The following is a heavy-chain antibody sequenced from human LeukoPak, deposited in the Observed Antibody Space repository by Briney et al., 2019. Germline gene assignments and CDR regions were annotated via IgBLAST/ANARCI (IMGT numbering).Heavy chain of an antibody. CDR3: ASCGRYCSSTSCLDY. CDR2: INSDGSST. CDR1: GFTFSSYW. V-gene: IGHV3-74*01. D-gene: IGHD2-2*01. J-gene: IGHJ4*02. Sequence: GGSLRLSCAASGFTFSSYWMHWVRQAPGKGLVWVSRINSDGSSTSYADSVKGRFTISGDNAKNTLYLQMNSLRAEDTAVYYCASCGRYCSSTSCLDYWGQGTLVTVSS.